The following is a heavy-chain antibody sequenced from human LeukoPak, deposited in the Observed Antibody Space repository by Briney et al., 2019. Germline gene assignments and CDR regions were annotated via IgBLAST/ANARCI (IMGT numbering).Heavy chain of an antibody. V-gene: IGHV4-59*01. CDR3: ASSDDSSGSPFDY. Sequence: SETLSLTCTVSGGSISSYYWSWIRQPPGKGLEWIRYIYYSGSTNYNPSLKSRVTISVDTSKNQFSLKLSSVTAADTAVYYCASSDDSSGSPFDYWGQGTLVTVSS. CDR1: GGSISSYY. J-gene: IGHJ4*02. D-gene: IGHD3-22*01. CDR2: IYYSGST.